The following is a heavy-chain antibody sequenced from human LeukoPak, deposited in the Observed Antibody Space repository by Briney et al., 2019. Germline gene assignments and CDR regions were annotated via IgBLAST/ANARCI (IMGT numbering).Heavy chain of an antibody. CDR3: ARPRGGGRALDL. J-gene: IGHJ3*01. D-gene: IGHD3-3*02. CDR2: IYTSGST. CDR1: GGSISSYY. Sequence: SETRSLTCTVSGGSISSYYWSWIRQPPGKGLEWIGYIYTSGSTNYNPSLKSRVTISVDTSKNQCSLKLSSVTAADTAVYYGARPRGGGRALDLLGQGTMVIFSS. V-gene: IGHV4-4*09.